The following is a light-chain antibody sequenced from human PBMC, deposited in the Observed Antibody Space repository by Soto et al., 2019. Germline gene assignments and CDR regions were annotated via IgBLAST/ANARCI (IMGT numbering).Light chain of an antibody. V-gene: IGLV2-14*03. CDR1: SSDVGAYKY. CDR3: SSYTSTRTVV. J-gene: IGLJ3*02. Sequence: QSALTQPASVSGSPGQSITISCTGTSSDVGAYKYVSWYQQHPGKAPKLMIYDVSDWTSGVSNRFSGSKSGNTASLTISGLQAEDEADYYCSSYTSTRTVVFGGGTKLTVL. CDR2: DVS.